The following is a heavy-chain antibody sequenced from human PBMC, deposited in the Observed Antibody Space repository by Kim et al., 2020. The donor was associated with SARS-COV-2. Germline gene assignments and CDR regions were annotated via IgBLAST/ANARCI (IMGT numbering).Heavy chain of an antibody. V-gene: IGHV3-30*04. CDR2: IEYDGSYR. J-gene: IGHJ6*02. D-gene: IGHD3-10*01. CDR3: ARSQGVYGSGTFYHFYALEV. CDR1: GFTFSDYP. Sequence: GGSLRLSCAASGFTFSDYPLHWVHQAPGRGLEWVAVIEYDGSYRNYAASVEGRFTISRDNSKNTLYLQVNSLRPEDTALYYCARSQGVYGSGTFYHFYALEVWGQGTTVTVSS.